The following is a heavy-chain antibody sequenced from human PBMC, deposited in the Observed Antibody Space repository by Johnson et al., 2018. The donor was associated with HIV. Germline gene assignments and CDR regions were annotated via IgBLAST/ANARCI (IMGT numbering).Heavy chain of an antibody. CDR2: ISRSGSTI. CDR3: ARDRAEAYYYDSSGRKSGFDI. V-gene: IGHV3-11*04. CDR1: GFSFSDYY. J-gene: IGHJ3*02. Sequence: VQLVESGGGLVQPGGSLRLSCAASGFSFSDYYMTWIRQAPGKGLAWVSYISRSGSTIYYADSVKGRFTISRDNSKNTLYLQMNSLRAEDTAVYYCARDRAEAYYYDSSGRKSGFDIWGQGTMVTVSS. D-gene: IGHD3-22*01.